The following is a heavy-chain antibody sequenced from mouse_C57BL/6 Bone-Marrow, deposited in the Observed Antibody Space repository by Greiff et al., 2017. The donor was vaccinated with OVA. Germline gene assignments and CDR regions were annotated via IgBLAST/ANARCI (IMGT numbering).Heavy chain of an antibody. D-gene: IGHD1-1*01. J-gene: IGHJ2*01. CDR3: ASGTTVVGRDY. CDR2: IYPGSGST. V-gene: IGHV1-55*01. CDR1: GYTFTSYW. Sequence: QVQLQQPGAELVKPGASVKMSCKASGYTFTSYWITWVKQRPGQGLEWIGDIYPGSGSTNYNEKFKSKATLTVDTSYSTAYMQLSSLTSDDSAVYYCASGTTVVGRDYWGQGTTLTVSS.